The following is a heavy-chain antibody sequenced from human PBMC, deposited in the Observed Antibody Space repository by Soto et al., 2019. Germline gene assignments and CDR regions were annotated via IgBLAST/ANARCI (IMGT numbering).Heavy chain of an antibody. CDR2: INHSGST. D-gene: IGHD4-17*01. J-gene: IGHJ4*02. CDR1: GGSFSGYY. CDR3: ASSDYENDY. V-gene: IGHV4-34*01. Sequence: SETLSLTCAVYGGSFSGYYWSWIRQPPGKGLEWIGEINHSGSTNYNPSLKSRVTISVDTSKNQFSLKLSSVTAADTSVYYCASSDYENDYWVQGTLVTVSS.